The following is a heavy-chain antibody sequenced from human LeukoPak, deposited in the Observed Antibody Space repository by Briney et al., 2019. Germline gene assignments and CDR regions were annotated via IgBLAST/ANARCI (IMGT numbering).Heavy chain of an antibody. V-gene: IGHV3-30*02. CDR2: IRHDGTKT. Sequence: PGGSLRLSCAASGFTFSSSGMHWVRQAPGRGLEWVAFIRHDGTKTYYADSVKGRFTISRDSSENTLYLQMNILRTDDTAVYYCAKGAFVRLGELSPHWGQGTLATVSS. J-gene: IGHJ4*02. CDR3: AKGAFVRLGELSPH. CDR1: GFTFSSSG. D-gene: IGHD3-16*02.